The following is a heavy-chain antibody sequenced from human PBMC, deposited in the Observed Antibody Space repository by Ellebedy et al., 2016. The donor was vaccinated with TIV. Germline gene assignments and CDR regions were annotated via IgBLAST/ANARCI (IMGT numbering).Heavy chain of an antibody. J-gene: IGHJ4*02. Sequence: GESLKISXAASGFTFSTFWMHWVRQAPGKGLEWVSSISSSSSYIYYADSVKGRFTISRDNAKNSLYLQMNSLRAEDTAVYYCARDLYGSGDGPGGWGQGTLVTVSS. CDR2: ISSSSSYI. V-gene: IGHV3-21*01. CDR3: ARDLYGSGDGPGG. CDR1: GFTFSTFW. D-gene: IGHD3-10*01.